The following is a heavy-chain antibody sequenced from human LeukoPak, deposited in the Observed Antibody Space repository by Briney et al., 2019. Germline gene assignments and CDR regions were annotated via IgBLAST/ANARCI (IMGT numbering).Heavy chain of an antibody. D-gene: IGHD6-13*01. CDR1: GGSISTGGYY. V-gene: IGHV4-31*03. Sequence: SETLSLTCTVSGGSISTGGYYWSWIRQHPGKGLEWIAYIYYSGSTYYNPSLKSRVTISVDTSKNQLSLELNSVTAADSAVYFCARDPNSSWSLRFDYWGPGILVTVSS. J-gene: IGHJ4*02. CDR3: ARDPNSSWSLRFDY. CDR2: IYYSGST.